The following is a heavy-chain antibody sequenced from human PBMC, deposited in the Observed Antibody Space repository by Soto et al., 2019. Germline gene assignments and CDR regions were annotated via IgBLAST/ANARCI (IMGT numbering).Heavy chain of an antibody. J-gene: IGHJ1*01. Sequence: PGGSLRLSCAASGFTVSSNYMSWVRQAPGKGLEWVSVIYSGGSTYYADSVKGRFTISRDNAKNSLYLQMNSLRAEDTAVYYCARETRRVPAAIQLAEYFQHWGQATLVTFSS. CDR1: GFTVSSNY. D-gene: IGHD2-2*01. V-gene: IGHV3-53*01. CDR3: ARETRRVPAAIQLAEYFQH. CDR2: IYSGGST.